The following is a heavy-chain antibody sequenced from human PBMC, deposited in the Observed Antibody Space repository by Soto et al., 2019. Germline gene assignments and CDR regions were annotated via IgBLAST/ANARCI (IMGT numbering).Heavy chain of an antibody. CDR3: ARVVVVIPPGYYYAMDV. J-gene: IGHJ6*02. D-gene: IGHD3-22*01. Sequence: EVQLVESGGGLVQPGGSLRLSCAASGFTFSSFHMNWVRQAPGRRLERVAYITSSSDTIYYSDSVKGRFTISRDNGKNSLFLQMNSLRAEDTAVYYCARVVVVIPPGYYYAMDVWGQGTTVTVSS. CDR2: ITSSSDTI. V-gene: IGHV3-48*01. CDR1: GFTFSSFH.